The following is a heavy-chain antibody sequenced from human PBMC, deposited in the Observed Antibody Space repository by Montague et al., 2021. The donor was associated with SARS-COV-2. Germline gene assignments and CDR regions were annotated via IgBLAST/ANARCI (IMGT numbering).Heavy chain of an antibody. CDR2: PHLRNKWYN. D-gene: IGHD6-13*01. CDR1: GDSVVAHRRR. CDR3: GRVFAPAGTFDF. J-gene: IGHJ4*02. Sequence: CAISGDSVVAHRRRSDEVTYAPPSHLHCVGRPHLRNKWYNDHAVSVKSRITINPDTSKNQFSLQLKSVTPKDTAIYFCGRVFAPAGTFDFWGQGTLVTVSS. V-gene: IGHV6-1*01.